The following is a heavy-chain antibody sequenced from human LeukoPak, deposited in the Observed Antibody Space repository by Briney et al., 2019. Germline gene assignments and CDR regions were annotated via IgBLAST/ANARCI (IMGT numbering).Heavy chain of an antibody. Sequence: SETLSLTCTVSGGSISSYYWSWIRQPPGKGLEWIGYIYYSGSTNYNPSLKSRVTISVDTSKNQFSLKLSSVTAADTAVYYCAGLISSYCGGDCYLDYFDYWGQGTLVTVSS. V-gene: IGHV4-59*08. CDR1: GGSISSYY. J-gene: IGHJ4*02. CDR2: IYYSGST. CDR3: AGLISSYCGGDCYLDYFDY. D-gene: IGHD2-21*02.